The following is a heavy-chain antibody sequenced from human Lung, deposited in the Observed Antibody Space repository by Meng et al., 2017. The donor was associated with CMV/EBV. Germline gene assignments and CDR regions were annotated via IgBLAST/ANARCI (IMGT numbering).Heavy chain of an antibody. CDR3: ARGDYYDSSGYYLNFYWFDP. J-gene: IGHJ5*02. Sequence: GYFMHWVRQAPGQGLEWMGWINPNSGGTNYAQKFQGRVTMTRDTSISTAYMELSRLRSDDTAVYYCARGDYYDSSGYYLNFYWFDPWGQGTLVTVSS. V-gene: IGHV1-2*02. D-gene: IGHD3-22*01. CDR1: GYF. CDR2: INPNSGGT.